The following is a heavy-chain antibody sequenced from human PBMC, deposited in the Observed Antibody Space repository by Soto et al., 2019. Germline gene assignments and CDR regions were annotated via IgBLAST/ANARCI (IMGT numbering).Heavy chain of an antibody. CDR1: GYTLTELS. D-gene: IGHD1-26*01. CDR3: ATDPLMGPFDY. CDR2: FDPEDGET. V-gene: IGHV1-24*01. J-gene: IGHJ4*02. Sequence: ASVKVSCKVSGYTLTELSMHWVRQAPGKGLEWMGGFDPEDGETIYAQKFQGRVTMTEDTSTDTAYMELSSLRSQNTAVYECATDPLMGPFDYWGRETPVHRLL.